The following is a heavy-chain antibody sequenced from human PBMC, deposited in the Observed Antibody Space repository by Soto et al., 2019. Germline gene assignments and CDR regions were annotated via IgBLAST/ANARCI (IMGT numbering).Heavy chain of an antibody. CDR3: ARDLRFRGFYGMDV. D-gene: IGHD3-10*01. CDR1: GGSISSGDYY. CDR2: IYYSGST. J-gene: IGHJ6*02. V-gene: IGHV4-30-4*01. Sequence: SETLSLTCTVSGGSISSGDYYWSWIRQPPGKGLEWIGYIYYSGSTYYNPSLKSRVTISVDTSKNQFSLNLSSVTAADTAVYYCARDLRFRGFYGMDVWGQGTTVTVSS.